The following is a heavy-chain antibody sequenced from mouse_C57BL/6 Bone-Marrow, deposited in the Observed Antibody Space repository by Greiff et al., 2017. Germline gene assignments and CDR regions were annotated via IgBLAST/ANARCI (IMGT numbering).Heavy chain of an antibody. CDR3: ARDYGSSFYWYFGV. CDR1: GYTFTSYW. J-gene: IGHJ1*03. Sequence: VQLQQPGAELVKPGASVKLSCKASGYTFTSYWMHWVKQRPGQGLEWIGMIHPNSGSTNYNEKFKSKATLTVDKSSSTAYMQLSSLTSEDSAVYYCARDYGSSFYWYFGVWGTGTTVTVSS. CDR2: IHPNSGST. V-gene: IGHV1-64*01. D-gene: IGHD1-1*01.